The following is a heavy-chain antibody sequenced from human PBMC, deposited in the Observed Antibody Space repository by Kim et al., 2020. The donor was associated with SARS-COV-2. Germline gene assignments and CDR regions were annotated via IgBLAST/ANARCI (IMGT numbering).Heavy chain of an antibody. CDR3: ARYSLLGGYIYD. V-gene: IGHV3-74*01. CDR1: GFTFSDYW. CDR2: IKSDGSAT. J-gene: IGHJ4*02. D-gene: IGHD5-18*01. Sequence: GGSLRLSCAASGFTFSDYWMQWVRQAPGKGLVWVSRIKSDGSATAYADSVEGRFTISRDNAKNTLHLRMNSLRAEDTAVYYCARYSLLGGYIYDWGQGTLVTVSS.